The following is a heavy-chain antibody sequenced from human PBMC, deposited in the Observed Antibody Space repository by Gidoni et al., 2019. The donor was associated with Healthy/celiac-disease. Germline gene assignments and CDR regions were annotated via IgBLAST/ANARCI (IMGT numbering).Heavy chain of an antibody. CDR1: ECTFISYA. CDR3: ARERTGGSGSYEFQH. V-gene: IGHV1-69*01. Sequence: QVQLVQSGAEAKKPLSSVTVSCQASECTFISYAISWVLQATGQGREWMGGSIPSCGTAHYAKTVQGRVKITADESTSTAYMELSSLRSEDTAVYYCARERTGGSGSYEFQHWGQGTLVSVSS. CDR2: SIPSCGTA. D-gene: IGHD1-26*01. J-gene: IGHJ1*01.